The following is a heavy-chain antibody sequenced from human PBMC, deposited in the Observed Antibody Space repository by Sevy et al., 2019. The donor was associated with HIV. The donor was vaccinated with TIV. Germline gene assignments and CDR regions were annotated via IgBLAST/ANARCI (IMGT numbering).Heavy chain of an antibody. V-gene: IGHV3-48*03. Sequence: GGSLRLSCEASGFTLTSYEMNWVRQAPGKGLEWVSYISSIGNTIYYADSVKGRFTISRDKAKKSVYLQMNSLRADDTAVYFCARRGTFRFSDAFDIWGQGTVVTVSS. CDR2: ISSIGNTI. D-gene: IGHD1-7*01. J-gene: IGHJ3*02. CDR3: ARRGTFRFSDAFDI. CDR1: GFTLTSYE.